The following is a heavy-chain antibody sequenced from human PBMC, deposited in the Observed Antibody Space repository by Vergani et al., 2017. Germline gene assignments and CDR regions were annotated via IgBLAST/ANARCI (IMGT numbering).Heavy chain of an antibody. V-gene: IGHV4-34*01. CDR3: ASLGPARAVAVYNGFDP. CDR2: INHSGST. CDR1: GGSFSGYY. Sequence: QVQLQQWGAGLLKPSETLSLTCAVYGGSFSGYYWSWIRQPPGKGLEWIGEINHSGSTNYNPSLKTRVTISGDTSKNQFSLKLSSVTAANTAWYYCASLGPARAVAVYNGFDPWGQGTLVTVSA. J-gene: IGHJ5*02. D-gene: IGHD6-19*01.